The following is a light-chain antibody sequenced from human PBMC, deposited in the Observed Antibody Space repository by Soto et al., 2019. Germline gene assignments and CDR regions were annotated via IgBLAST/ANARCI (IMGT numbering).Light chain of an antibody. CDR1: GSVNIY. J-gene: IGKJ4*01. CDR3: QQYDDWLRLT. Sequence: EIVMTQSPATLSVFPGERATLSCRASGSVNIYLAWYQQRPGQAPRLLICGASSRATGIPARFSGSGSGTEFNLTISSLQSEDFAVYFCQQYDDWLRLTFGGGTKVDI. CDR2: GAS. V-gene: IGKV3D-15*01.